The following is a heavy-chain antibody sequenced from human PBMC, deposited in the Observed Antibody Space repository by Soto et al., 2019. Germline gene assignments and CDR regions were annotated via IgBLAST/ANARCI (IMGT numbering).Heavy chain of an antibody. J-gene: IGHJ6*02. Sequence: QVQLVQSGAEVKKPGASVKVSCKASGYSFTRYRISWVRQAPGQGLEWMGWISGYNANTNYPENLQGRVTMTTDTSTSTAYMEVRNLISDDTAVYYCARMGDVPYYYYGLDVWGQETTVTVSS. CDR3: ARMGDVPYYYYGLDV. CDR2: ISGYNANT. D-gene: IGHD3-16*01. V-gene: IGHV1-18*01. CDR1: GYSFTRYR.